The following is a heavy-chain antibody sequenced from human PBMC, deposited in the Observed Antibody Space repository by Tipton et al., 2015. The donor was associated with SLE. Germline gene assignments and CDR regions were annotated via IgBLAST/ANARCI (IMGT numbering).Heavy chain of an antibody. D-gene: IGHD3-22*01. Sequence: TLSLTCTVSGGSISTYYWSWIRQPAGKGLEWIGYIYTSGSTNYNPSLKSRVTISVDTSKNQFSLKLSSVTAADTAVYYCAREMAYYYDSSGPLGYWGQGTLVTVSS. V-gene: IGHV4-4*09. CDR3: AREMAYYYDSSGPLGY. J-gene: IGHJ4*02. CDR2: IYTSGST. CDR1: GGSISTYY.